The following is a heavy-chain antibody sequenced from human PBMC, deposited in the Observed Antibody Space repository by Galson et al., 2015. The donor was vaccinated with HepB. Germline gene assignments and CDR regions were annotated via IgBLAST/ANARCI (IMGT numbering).Heavy chain of an antibody. CDR2: ISGSGGST. V-gene: IGHV3-23*01. CDR3: AKGGPGGATIRLPFDY. CDR1: GFTFSSYA. Sequence: SLRLSCAASGFTFSSYAMSWVRKAPGKGLEWVSVISGSGGSTYYADSVKGRFTISRDNSKNTLYLQMNSLRAEDTAIYYCAKGGPGGATIRLPFDYWGQGTLVTVSS. J-gene: IGHJ4*02. D-gene: IGHD5-24*01.